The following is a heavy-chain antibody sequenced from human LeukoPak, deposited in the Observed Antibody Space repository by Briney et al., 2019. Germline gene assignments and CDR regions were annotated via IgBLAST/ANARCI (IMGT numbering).Heavy chain of an antibody. D-gene: IGHD6-19*01. Sequence: PSEPLSLTCTVSGGSIRSSSYYWGWIRQPPGKRLEWTGSIYYSGSTYYNASLKSRGTISVDTSKNQFSLKLNSVTAADTAVYFCARQVVAVAGTGYFDYWGQGTLVTVPS. V-gene: IGHV4-39*01. CDR3: ARQVVAVAGTGYFDY. J-gene: IGHJ4*02. CDR2: IYYSGST. CDR1: GGSIRSSSYY.